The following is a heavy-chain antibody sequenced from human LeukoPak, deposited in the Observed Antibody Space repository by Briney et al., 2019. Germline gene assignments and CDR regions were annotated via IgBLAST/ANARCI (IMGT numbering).Heavy chain of an antibody. CDR2: ISYDGSNK. CDR3: ARGYDILTGDSEDYYGIDV. D-gene: IGHD3-9*01. Sequence: GGSLRLSCAASGFTFSSYAMHWVRQAPGKGLEWVAVISYDGSNKYYADSVKGRFTISRDNSKNTLYLQNNSLRAEDTAVYYCARGYDILTGDSEDYYGIDVWGKGPTVIVSS. J-gene: IGHJ6*04. V-gene: IGHV3-30*04. CDR1: GFTFSSYA.